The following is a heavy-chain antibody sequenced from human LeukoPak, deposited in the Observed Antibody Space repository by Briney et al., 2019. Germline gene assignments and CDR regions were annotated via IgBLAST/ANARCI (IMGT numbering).Heavy chain of an antibody. D-gene: IGHD2-2*01. V-gene: IGHV4-39*01. CDR1: GASISSGRNY. Sequence: SETLSLTCTVSGASISSGRNYWGWTRQPPGKGLEWIASMYYSGRTDYNPSLKSRVSVSVDTSKNQLSLKLYSVTAADTAMYYCARHLSGTAMAHYFDYWGQGTVVTVSS. CDR3: ARHLSGTAMAHYFDY. J-gene: IGHJ4*02. CDR2: MYYSGRT.